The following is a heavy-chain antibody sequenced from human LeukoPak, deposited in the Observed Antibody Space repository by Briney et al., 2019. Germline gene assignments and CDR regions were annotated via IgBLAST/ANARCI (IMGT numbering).Heavy chain of an antibody. D-gene: IGHD1-26*01. CDR2: INHSGST. Sequence: PSETLSLTCAVYGGSFSGYYWCWIRQPPGKGLEWIGEINHSGSTNYNPSLKSRVTISVDTSKNQFSLKLSSVTAADTAVYYCARGRRVYSGSPRDFDYWGQGTLVTVSS. V-gene: IGHV4-34*01. CDR3: ARGRRVYSGSPRDFDY. CDR1: GGSFSGYY. J-gene: IGHJ4*02.